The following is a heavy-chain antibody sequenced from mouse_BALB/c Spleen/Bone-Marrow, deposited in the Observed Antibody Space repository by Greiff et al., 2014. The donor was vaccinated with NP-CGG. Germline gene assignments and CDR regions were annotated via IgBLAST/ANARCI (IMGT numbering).Heavy chain of an antibody. J-gene: IGHJ2*01. CDR3: TRDTSGYVDY. Sequence: VQLQQSGTELAKPGASVKMSCKASGYTFTNSWMHWVKQRPEQGLEWIGYINPSTGYTDYNQKFKDKATLTADKSSSTAYMQLSSLTSEDSAVYYCTRDTSGYVDYWGQGTTFTVSS. CDR2: INPSTGYT. CDR1: GYTFTNSW. D-gene: IGHD3-2*01. V-gene: IGHV1-7*01.